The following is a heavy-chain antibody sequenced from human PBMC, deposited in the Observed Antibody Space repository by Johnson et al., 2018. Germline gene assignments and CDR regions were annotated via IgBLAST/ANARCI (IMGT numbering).Heavy chain of an antibody. D-gene: IGHD3-22*01. CDR1: GHTFTSYD. Sequence: QVQLVQSGAEVKKPGASVKVSCKASGHTFTSYDLKWVRQAPEQGLEWMGGIIPIFGTANYAQKFQGRVTITADESTSTAYMELSSLRSEDTAVYYCARYDSNAFDIWGQGTMVTVSS. CDR2: IIPIFGTA. J-gene: IGHJ3*02. V-gene: IGHV1-69*13. CDR3: ARYDSNAFDI.